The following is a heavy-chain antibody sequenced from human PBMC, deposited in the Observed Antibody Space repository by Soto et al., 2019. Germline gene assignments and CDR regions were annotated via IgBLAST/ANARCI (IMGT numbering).Heavy chain of an antibody. D-gene: IGHD3-22*01. CDR3: ARGLYSSGFSWGFFDY. J-gene: IGHJ4*02. CDR2: INHSGST. CDR1: GGSFSGYY. Sequence: QVQLQQWGAGLLKPSETLSLTCAVYGGSFSGYYWSWIRQPPGKGLEWIGEINHSGSTNYNPSLKSRVTISVDTSKNQFSLELSSVTAADTAVYYCARGLYSSGFSWGFFDYWGQGTLVTVSS. V-gene: IGHV4-34*01.